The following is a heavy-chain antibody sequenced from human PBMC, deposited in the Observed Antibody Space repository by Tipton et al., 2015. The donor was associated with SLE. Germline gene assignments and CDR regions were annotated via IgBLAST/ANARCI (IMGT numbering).Heavy chain of an antibody. CDR1: GGSISSHY. Sequence: TLSLTCTVSGGSISSHYWSWIRQPPGKGLEWIGYIYYSGSTNYNPSLKSRVTISVDTSKNQFSLKLSSVTAADTAVYYCARDKGSVFDPWGQGTLVTVSS. V-gene: IGHV4-59*11. D-gene: IGHD6-25*01. J-gene: IGHJ5*02. CDR3: ARDKGSVFDP. CDR2: IYYSGST.